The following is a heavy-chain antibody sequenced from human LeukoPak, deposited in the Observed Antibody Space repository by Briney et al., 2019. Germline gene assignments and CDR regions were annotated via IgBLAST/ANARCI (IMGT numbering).Heavy chain of an antibody. CDR1: GFTLSNYD. CDR2: FSTSSRYI. CDR3: ARADCSSSTCYLRRSWFDP. Sequence: PGGSLRLSCAASGFTLSNYDMNWVRQAPGKGLEWVSSFSTSSRYIYYKDSVRGRFTISRDDAKNSLYLEMNSLRAEDTAVYYCARADCSSSTCYLRRSWFDPWGQGTLVTVSS. D-gene: IGHD2-2*01. J-gene: IGHJ5*02. V-gene: IGHV3-21*01.